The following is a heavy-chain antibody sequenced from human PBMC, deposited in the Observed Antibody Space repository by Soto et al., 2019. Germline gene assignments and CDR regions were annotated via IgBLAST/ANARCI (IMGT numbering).Heavy chain of an antibody. D-gene: IGHD1-20*01. Sequence: QVQLVQSGAEVKKPGSSGRVSCKTSGGTFSSHVFSWVRQAPGQGLEWMGGIIPKFVTPSSAQRFQDRVTITADESTSTVYMELSGLSPEDTAVYYCARGAEELGYNWMYAHFDLWGQGTLVIVSS. V-gene: IGHV1-69*01. CDR2: IIPKFVTP. CDR1: GGTFSSHV. J-gene: IGHJ4*02. CDR3: ARGAEELGYNWMYAHFDL.